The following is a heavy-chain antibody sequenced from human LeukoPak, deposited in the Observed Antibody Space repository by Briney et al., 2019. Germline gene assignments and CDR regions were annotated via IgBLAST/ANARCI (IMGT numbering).Heavy chain of an antibody. V-gene: IGHV3-74*01. CDR1: GFTFSTYW. CDR3: VRGWPENHALFDY. Sequence: GGSLRLSCAASGFTFSTYWMHWVRQAPGKGLVWVSRINSDGSSTSYADSVKGRFTISRDNAKNTLYLQMNSLRAEDTAVYYCVRGWPENHALFDYWGQGTLVTVSS. CDR2: INSDGSST. J-gene: IGHJ4*02. D-gene: IGHD2-2*01.